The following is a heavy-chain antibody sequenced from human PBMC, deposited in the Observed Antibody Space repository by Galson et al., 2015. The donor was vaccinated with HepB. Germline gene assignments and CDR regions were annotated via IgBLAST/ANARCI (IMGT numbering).Heavy chain of an antibody. CDR2: INAGNGNT. J-gene: IGHJ4*02. CDR3: ARAPLAYSSFDY. Sequence: SVKVSCKASGYTFTSYTMHWVRQAPGQRLEWMGWINAGNGNTKYSQKFQGRVTITRDTSASTAYMELSSLRSEDTAVYYCARAPLAYSSFDYWGQGTLVTVSS. D-gene: IGHD3-3*02. CDR1: GYTFTSYT. V-gene: IGHV1-3*01.